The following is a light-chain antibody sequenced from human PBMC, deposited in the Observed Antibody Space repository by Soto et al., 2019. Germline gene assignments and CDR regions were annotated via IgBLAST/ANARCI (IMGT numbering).Light chain of an antibody. CDR1: SSDVGAYNY. CDR2: EVT. V-gene: IGLV2-8*01. CDR3: SSFASSNTWV. J-gene: IGLJ3*02. Sequence: QSALTQPPSASGSPGQSVTISCTGTSSDVGAYNYVSWYQQHAGKALKLVIYEVTKRPAGVPDRFSGSKSANTASLTVSGLQDEDEADYYCSSFASSNTWVFGGGTKLTVL.